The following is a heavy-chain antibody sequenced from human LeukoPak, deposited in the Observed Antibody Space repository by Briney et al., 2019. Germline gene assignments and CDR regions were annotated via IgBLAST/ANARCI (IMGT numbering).Heavy chain of an antibody. CDR1: GFTFSSYE. CDR2: ISSSGSTI. V-gene: IGHV3-48*03. D-gene: IGHD3-10*01. J-gene: IGHJ4*02. Sequence: QPGGSLRLSCAASGFTFSSYEMNWVRQAPGKGLEWVSYISSSGSTIYYADSVKGRFTISRDNAKTSLYLQMNSLRAEDTAVYYCARAPYGSGQEDYWGQGTLVTVSS. CDR3: ARAPYGSGQEDY.